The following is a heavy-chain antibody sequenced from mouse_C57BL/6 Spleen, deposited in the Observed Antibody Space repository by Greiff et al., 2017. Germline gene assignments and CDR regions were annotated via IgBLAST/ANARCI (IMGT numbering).Heavy chain of an antibody. CDR3: ARKDDYDYENYYAMDY. CDR2: IYPGDGDT. J-gene: IGHJ4*01. CDR1: GYAFSSYW. Sequence: QVQLKQSGAELVKPGASVKISCKASGYAFSSYWMNWVKQRPGKGLEWIGQIYPGDGDTNYNGKFKGKATLTADKSSSTAYMQLSSLTSEDSAVYFCARKDDYDYENYYAMDYWGQGTSVTVSS. D-gene: IGHD2-4*01. V-gene: IGHV1-80*01.